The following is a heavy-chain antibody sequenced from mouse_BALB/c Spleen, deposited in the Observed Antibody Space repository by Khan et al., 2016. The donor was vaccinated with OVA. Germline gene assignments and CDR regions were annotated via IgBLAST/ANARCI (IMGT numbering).Heavy chain of an antibody. CDR2: IFPGTGTT. J-gene: IGHJ3*01. V-gene: IGHV1S132*01. CDR1: GYTFTSYW. D-gene: IGHD2-1*01. Sequence: QVQLKESGAELVKPGASVKLSCKTSGYTFTSYWIQWVKQRPGQGLGWIGEIFPGTGTTYYNENFKGKATLTIDTSSTTAYMQLSSLTSEDSAVCFCARGYFGNYEFAYWGQGTLVTVSS. CDR3: ARGYFGNYEFAY.